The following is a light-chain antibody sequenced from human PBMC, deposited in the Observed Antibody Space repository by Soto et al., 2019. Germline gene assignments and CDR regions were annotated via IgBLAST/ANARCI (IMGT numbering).Light chain of an antibody. J-gene: IGKJ1*01. CDR2: DAS. Sequence: DIQMTQSPSTLSASVGDRVTITCRANQSIYTWLAWYQQKPGKAPKVLIFDASSLESGVPSRFSGSGSATEFTLTISSLQPDDFATYYCQQYSTYPWTFGQGTKVDIK. CDR3: QQYSTYPWT. CDR1: QSIYTW. V-gene: IGKV1-5*01.